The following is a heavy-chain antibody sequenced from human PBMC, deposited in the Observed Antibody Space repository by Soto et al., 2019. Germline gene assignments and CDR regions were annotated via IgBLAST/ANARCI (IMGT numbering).Heavy chain of an antibody. CDR3: ARESGGATATLDYYYFYMGV. V-gene: IGHV1-2*04. D-gene: IGHD5-12*01. Sequence: QVQLVQSGAEVRKPGASVTVSCRSSGDSFNDYYIHWVRQAPGQGFEWMGWINPNGGVTKYAQKFQGWVSMTRDTSIRTVYMQLSRLRSDDTAVHYCARESGGATATLDYYYFYMGVWGTGTTVTVSS. CDR1: GDSFNDYY. CDR2: INPNGGVT. J-gene: IGHJ6*03.